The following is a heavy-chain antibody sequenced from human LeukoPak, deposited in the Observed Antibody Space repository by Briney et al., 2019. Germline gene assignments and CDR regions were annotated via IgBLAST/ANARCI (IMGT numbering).Heavy chain of an antibody. J-gene: IGHJ3*01. V-gene: IGHV5-51*01. CDR2: FYPGDSDP. CDR1: GYSFTSNW. CDR3: ASGRDHDFWSGYYPRDAFDV. D-gene: IGHD3-3*01. Sequence: GESLKISCKASGYSFTSNWINWVRQMPGKGLEWMGVFYPGDSDPRYSPSFEGQITISADKSISTAYLQWSSLKASDTAMYYCASGRDHDFWSGYYPRDAFDVWGQGTMVTVSS.